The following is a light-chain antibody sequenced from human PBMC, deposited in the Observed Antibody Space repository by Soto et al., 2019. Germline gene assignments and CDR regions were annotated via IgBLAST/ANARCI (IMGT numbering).Light chain of an antibody. CDR2: KAS. Sequence: DIQMTQSPSTLSASVGDRVTITCRASQSISSWLAWYQQKPGKAPKLLIYKASSLESRVPSRFSGSGSGTEFTLTISSLQPDDFATYSYQQYNNYPYTFGQGTKLEIK. CDR1: QSISSW. J-gene: IGKJ2*01. V-gene: IGKV1-5*03. CDR3: QQYNNYPYT.